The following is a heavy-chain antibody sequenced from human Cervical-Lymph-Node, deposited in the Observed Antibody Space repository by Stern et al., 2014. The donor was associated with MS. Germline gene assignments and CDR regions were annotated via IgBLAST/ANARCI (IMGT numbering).Heavy chain of an antibody. J-gene: IGHJ4*02. CDR3: ARRAENGDYFPLLDY. CDR1: GYSFSNYW. D-gene: IGHD4-17*01. Sequence: EVQLVESGPEVKKPGDSLKISCTTSGYSFSNYWIAWVRQMPGKGLEWLGIIYPGDSDTRYSPSFLGQVTISVDKSITTANLQWSSLKASDTGIYYCARRAENGDYFPLLDYWGQGTLVTVSS. CDR2: IYPGDSDT. V-gene: IGHV5-51*03.